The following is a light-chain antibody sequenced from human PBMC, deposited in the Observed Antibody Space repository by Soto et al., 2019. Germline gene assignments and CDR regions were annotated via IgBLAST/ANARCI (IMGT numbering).Light chain of an antibody. CDR2: KVS. J-gene: IGKJ2*01. CDR1: QSLVHSDGIFY. CDR3: MQGSHWPYT. V-gene: IGKV2-30*02. Sequence: DVVLTRSPLSLPVTLGQPASISCRSSQSLVHSDGIFYLNWFQQRPGQSPRRLIYKVSNRDYGVPDRFSGSGSGTDFTLEISRVEAEDVGVYYCMQGSHWPYTFGQGTKLEIK.